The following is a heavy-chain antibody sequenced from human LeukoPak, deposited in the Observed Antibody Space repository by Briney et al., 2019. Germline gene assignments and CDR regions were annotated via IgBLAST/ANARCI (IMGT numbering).Heavy chain of an antibody. D-gene: IGHD5-18*01. CDR1: GFTFSSYS. CDR3: SRLRGYSYGYADY. J-gene: IGHJ4*02. V-gene: IGHV3-48*03. CDR2: ISTSGNTL. Sequence: GGSLRLSRAASGFTFSSYSLNWVRQAPGKGLEWISYISTSGNTLDYADSVKGRFTISRDNAKNSLYLQMNSLRAEDTAVYYCSRLRGYSYGYADYWGQGTLVTVSS.